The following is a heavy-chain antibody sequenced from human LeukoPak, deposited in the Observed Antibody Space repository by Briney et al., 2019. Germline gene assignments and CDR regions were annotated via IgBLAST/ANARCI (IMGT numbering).Heavy chain of an antibody. CDR2: ISSGSSTI. D-gene: IGHD7-27*01. CDR3: AGSGETGPSFVVDY. J-gene: IGHJ4*02. Sequence: GGSLRLSCAASGFTFSDYYMSWIRQAPGKGLEWVSYISSGSSTIYYADSVKGRFTISRDNAKNSLYLQMNSLRAEDTAVYYCAGSGETGPSFVVDYWGQGTLVTVSS. CDR1: GFTFSDYY. V-gene: IGHV3-11*04.